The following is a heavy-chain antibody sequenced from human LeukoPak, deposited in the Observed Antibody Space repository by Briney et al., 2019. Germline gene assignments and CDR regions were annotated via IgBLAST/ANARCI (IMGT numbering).Heavy chain of an antibody. D-gene: IGHD2-2*01. V-gene: IGHV3-74*01. CDR3: ARERVDMPEEGFDY. Sequence: GGSLRLSCAASGFTFSSYWMHWVRQAPGKGLVWVSRINSDGSSTSYADSVKGRFTISRDNAKNTLYLQMNSLRAEDTAVYYCARERVDMPEEGFDYWGQGTLVTVSS. J-gene: IGHJ4*02. CDR1: GFTFSSYW. CDR2: INSDGSST.